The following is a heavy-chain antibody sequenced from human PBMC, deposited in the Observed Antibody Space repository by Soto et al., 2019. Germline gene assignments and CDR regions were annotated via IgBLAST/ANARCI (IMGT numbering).Heavy chain of an antibody. CDR1: GYSFTSYW. CDR3: AIPFFVSGTYPPKNYYYSVMDF. D-gene: IGHD3-16*02. CDR2: IYPGDSDT. V-gene: IGHV5-51*01. Sequence: GESLKISCKGSGYSFTSYWIGWVRQMPGKGLEWMGIIYPGDSDTRYSPSFQGQVTISADKSISTAYLQWSSLKASDTAMYYCAIPFFVSGTYPPKNYYYSVMDFWGQGTPVTVS. J-gene: IGHJ6*02.